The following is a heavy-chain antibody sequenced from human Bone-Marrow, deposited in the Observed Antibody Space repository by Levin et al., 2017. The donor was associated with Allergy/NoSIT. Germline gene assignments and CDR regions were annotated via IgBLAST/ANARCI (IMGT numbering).Heavy chain of an antibody. CDR2: VWFDGSNR. D-gene: IGHD1-26*01. V-gene: IGHV3-33*01. Sequence: SCAASGFTFSRNGMHWVRQAPGKGLEWVAVVWFDGSNRYYGDSVKGRFTISRDNSKNTLYLRMTSLRAEDTAVYYCAREGELTAMDVWGQGTAVTVSS. CDR3: AREGELTAMDV. CDR1: GFTFSRNG. J-gene: IGHJ6*02.